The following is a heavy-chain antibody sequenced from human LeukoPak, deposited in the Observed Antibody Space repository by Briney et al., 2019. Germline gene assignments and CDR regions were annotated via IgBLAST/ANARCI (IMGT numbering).Heavy chain of an antibody. J-gene: IGHJ4*02. CDR3: ARDLFVYCSGGSCSTFDY. V-gene: IGHV1-18*01. Sequence: GGSLRLSCAASGFTFSSYGMHWVRQAPGQGLEWMGWISAYNGNTNYAQKLQGRVTMTTDTSTSTAYMELRSLRSDDTAVYYCARDLFVYCSGGSCSTFDYWGQGTLVTVSS. D-gene: IGHD2-15*01. CDR2: ISAYNGNT. CDR1: GFTFSSYG.